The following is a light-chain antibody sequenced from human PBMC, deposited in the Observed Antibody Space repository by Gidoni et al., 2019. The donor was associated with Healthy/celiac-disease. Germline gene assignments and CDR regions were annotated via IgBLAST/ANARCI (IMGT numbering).Light chain of an antibody. CDR3: QQSYITPPIT. CDR2: AAP. J-gene: IGKJ5*01. Sequence: DIQMTQSPSSLSASVGDRVTITCRASESISTFLNWYQQKPGKAPNLLIYAAPSLQSGVPSRFSGSGSGTDFTLTISSLQPEDFATYYCQQSYITPPITFGQGTRLDIK. V-gene: IGKV1-39*01. CDR1: ESISTF.